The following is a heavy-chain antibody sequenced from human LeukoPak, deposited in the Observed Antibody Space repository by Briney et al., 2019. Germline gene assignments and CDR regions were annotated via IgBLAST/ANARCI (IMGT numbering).Heavy chain of an antibody. CDR1: VYTFTSYY. CDR3: ASLAIGYCTNGVCYDY. CDR2: INPSGGST. V-gene: IGHV1-46*01. Sequence: ASVKVSCKASVYTFTSYYMHWVRQAPGQGLEWMGIINPSGGSTSYAQKFQGRVTMTRDTSTSTVYMELSSLRSEDTAVYYCASLAIGYCTNGVCYDYWGQGTLVTVSS. D-gene: IGHD2-8*01. J-gene: IGHJ4*02.